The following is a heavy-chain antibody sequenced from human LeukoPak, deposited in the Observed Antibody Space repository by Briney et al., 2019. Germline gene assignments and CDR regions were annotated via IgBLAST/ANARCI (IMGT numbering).Heavy chain of an antibody. CDR2: IIPIFGTA. J-gene: IGHJ4*02. V-gene: IGHV1-69*05. D-gene: IGHD5-18*01. CDR1: GGTFSSYA. CDR3: ARDPEGYSHGIGGLDY. Sequence: SVKVSCKASGGTFSSYAISWVRQAPGQGLEWMGRIIPIFGTANYAQKFQGRVTITTDESTSTAYMELSSLRSEDTAVYYCARDPEGYSHGIGGLDYWGQGTLVTASS.